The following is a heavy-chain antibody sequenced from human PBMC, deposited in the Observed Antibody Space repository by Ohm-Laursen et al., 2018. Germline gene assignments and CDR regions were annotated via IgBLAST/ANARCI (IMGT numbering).Heavy chain of an antibody. CDR2: IYYNGKT. CDR3: ARVVRYDILTGFYFDY. V-gene: IGHV4-31*01. Sequence: PSETLSLTCTVSGGSISSGANYWSWIRQHPGKGLEWIGYIYYNGKTYYNPSLKSLVTISVDTSKNQFSLKLSSVTAADTAGYYCARVVRYDILTGFYFDYWGQGTLITVSS. J-gene: IGHJ4*02. D-gene: IGHD3-9*01. CDR1: GGSISSGANY.